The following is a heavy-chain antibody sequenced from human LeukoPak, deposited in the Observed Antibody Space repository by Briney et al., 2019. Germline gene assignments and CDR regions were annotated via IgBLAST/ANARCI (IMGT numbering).Heavy chain of an antibody. CDR3: ARRGYSSGWFGYYYYYMDV. CDR2: IDDGGNT. D-gene: IGHD6-19*01. CDR1: GGSFSDYF. Sequence: SETLSLTCSVYGGSFSDYFWSWIRQSPGKGLEWIGEIDDGGNTNYNPSLMSRVIVSMEKSKKQFSLVMRSVAAADTAVYYCARRGYSSGWFGYYYYYMDVWGKGTTVTVSS. J-gene: IGHJ6*03. V-gene: IGHV4-34*01.